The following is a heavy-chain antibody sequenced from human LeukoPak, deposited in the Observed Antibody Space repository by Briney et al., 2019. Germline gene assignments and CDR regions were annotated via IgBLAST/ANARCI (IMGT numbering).Heavy chain of an antibody. V-gene: IGHV3-23*01. Sequence: GGSLRLSCAASGFTFSSYGMTWVRQAPGKGLEWVSAITGGGIYTCYADSVRGRFTISRDNSVGTLYLQMNSLRAEDTAVYYCAKEVDSRGWYGYISWGQGTLVTVSS. D-gene: IGHD6-19*01. CDR1: GFTFSSYG. CDR2: ITGGGIYT. J-gene: IGHJ5*02. CDR3: AKEVDSRGWYGYIS.